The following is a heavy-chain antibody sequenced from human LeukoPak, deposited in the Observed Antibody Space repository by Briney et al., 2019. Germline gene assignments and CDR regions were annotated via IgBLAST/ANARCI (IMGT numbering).Heavy chain of an antibody. D-gene: IGHD1-7*01. Sequence: PSETLSLTCIVPGGSISSSSYYWAWIRQSPGKGLEWIGTFSSGGSAYYNPSLTSRVSISKDTSDNQFSLRLYSVTAADTAVYYYARKQTGPMYDVRGQGPQVTVSS. CDR2: FSSGGSA. CDR3: ARKQTGPMYDV. CDR1: GGSISSSSYY. J-gene: IGHJ1*01. V-gene: IGHV4-39*07.